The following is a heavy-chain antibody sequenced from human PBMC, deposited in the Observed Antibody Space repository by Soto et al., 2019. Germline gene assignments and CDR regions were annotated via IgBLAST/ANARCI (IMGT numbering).Heavy chain of an antibody. CDR1: GGAFNNYA. V-gene: IGHV1-69*06. Sequence: QVQLLQSGAEVKKPGSSVKVSCKVSGGAFNNYALNWVRHGPGQGLEWLGGIIPLHNTSNYSLKFLGRVTVTADISSTTVYMELNSLTSDDTATYYCARWSNWNPLYYDGLDVWGQGTTVTVSS. CDR2: IIPLHNTS. J-gene: IGHJ6*02. D-gene: IGHD1-20*01. CDR3: ARWSNWNPLYYDGLDV.